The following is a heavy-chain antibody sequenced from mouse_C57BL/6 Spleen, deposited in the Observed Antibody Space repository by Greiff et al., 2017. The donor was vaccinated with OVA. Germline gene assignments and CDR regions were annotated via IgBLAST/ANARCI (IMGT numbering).Heavy chain of an antibody. D-gene: IGHD1-1*01. CDR2: IYPGDGDT. CDR3: ARCPDYYGSSYDY. CDR1: GYAFSSSW. Sequence: QVQLKESGPELVKPGASVKISCKASGYAFSSSWMNWVKQRPGKGLEWIGRIYPGDGDTNYNGKFKGKATLTADKSSSTAYMQLSSLTSEDSAVYFCARCPDYYGSSYDYWGQGTTLTVSS. V-gene: IGHV1-82*01. J-gene: IGHJ2*01.